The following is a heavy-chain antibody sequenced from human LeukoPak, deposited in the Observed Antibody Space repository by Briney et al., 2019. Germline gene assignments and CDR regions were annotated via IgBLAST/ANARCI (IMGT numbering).Heavy chain of an antibody. J-gene: IGHJ6*03. CDR3: AREVYCSSTSCYGAYYMDV. D-gene: IGHD2-2*01. CDR2: IYTSGST. CDR1: GGSISSYY. V-gene: IGHV4-4*07. Sequence: SETLSLTCTVSGGSISSYYWSWIRQPAGKGLEWIGRIYTSGSTNYNPSLKSRVTISVDTSKNQFSLKLSSVTAADTAVYYCAREVYCSSTSCYGAYYMDVWGKGTMVTISS.